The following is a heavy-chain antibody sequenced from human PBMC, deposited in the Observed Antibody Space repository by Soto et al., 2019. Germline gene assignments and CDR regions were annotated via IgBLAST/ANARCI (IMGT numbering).Heavy chain of an antibody. J-gene: IGHJ4*02. V-gene: IGHV4-59*08. CDR3: ASHQDS. CDR2: IYYSGST. Sequence: SETLCLTCTVSGGSISSYYWSWIRQPPGKGLEWIGYIYYSGSTNYNPSLKSRVTISVDTSKNQFSLKLSSVTAADTAVYYCASHQDSSGRGTLVIVSS. CDR1: GGSISSYY.